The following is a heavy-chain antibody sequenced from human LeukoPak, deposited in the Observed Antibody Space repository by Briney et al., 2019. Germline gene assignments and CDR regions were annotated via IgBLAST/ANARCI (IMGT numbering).Heavy chain of an antibody. D-gene: IGHD3-10*01. CDR3: ARHSTNYGSGSYSTGGRWFDP. CDR1: GYSFTSYW. Sequence: EESLKISCKGSGYSFTSYWISWVRQMPGKGLEWMGRIDPSDSYTNYSPSFQGHVTISADKSISTAYLQWSSLKASDTAMYYCARHSTNYGSGSYSTGGRWFDPWGQGTLVTVSS. V-gene: IGHV5-10-1*01. CDR2: IDPSDSYT. J-gene: IGHJ5*02.